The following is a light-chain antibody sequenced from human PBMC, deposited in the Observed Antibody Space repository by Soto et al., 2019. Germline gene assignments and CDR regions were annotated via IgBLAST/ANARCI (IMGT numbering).Light chain of an antibody. CDR3: CSYTRSGTLI. Sequence: QSALTQPRSVSGSPGQSVTISCTGTSSDVGGYNYVSWYQHHPGKAPKLIIYDVTKWPSGVPDRFSATKSGNTASLTISGLQAEDEADYYCCSYTRSGTLIFGTGTKVTVL. CDR1: SSDVGGYNY. V-gene: IGLV2-11*01. CDR2: DVT. J-gene: IGLJ1*01.